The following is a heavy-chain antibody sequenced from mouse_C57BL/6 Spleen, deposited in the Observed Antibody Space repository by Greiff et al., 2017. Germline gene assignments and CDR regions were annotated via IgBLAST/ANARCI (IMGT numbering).Heavy chain of an antibody. Sequence: QVQLKQSGAELVRPGASVTLSCKASGYTFTDYEMHWVKQTPVHGLEWIGAIDPETGGTAYNQKFKGKAILTADKSSSTAYMGLRSLTSEDSAVDYCTRSGYDSYFDYWGQGTTLTVSS. D-gene: IGHD2-4*01. CDR2: IDPETGGT. J-gene: IGHJ2*01. CDR3: TRSGYDSYFDY. CDR1: GYTFTDYE. V-gene: IGHV1-15*01.